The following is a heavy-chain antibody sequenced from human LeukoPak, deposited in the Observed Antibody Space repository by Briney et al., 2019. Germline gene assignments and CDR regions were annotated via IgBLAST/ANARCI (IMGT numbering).Heavy chain of an antibody. Sequence: SETLSLTCTVSGGSISSYYWSWIRQPPGKGLEWIGYIYYSGSTNYNPSLKSRVTISVDTSKNQFSLKLSSVTAADTAVYYCARVEDYYYYMDVWGKGTTVTVSS. CDR1: GGSISSYY. D-gene: IGHD5-24*01. CDR2: IYYSGST. V-gene: IGHV4-59*01. CDR3: ARVEDYYYYMDV. J-gene: IGHJ6*03.